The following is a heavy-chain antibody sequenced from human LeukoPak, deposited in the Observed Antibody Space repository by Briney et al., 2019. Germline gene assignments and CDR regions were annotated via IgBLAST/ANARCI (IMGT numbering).Heavy chain of an antibody. Sequence: GGSLRLSCAASGFTFSSYSMDWVRQAPGKGLERVAVISYDGSNKYYADSVKGRFTISRDNSKNTLYLQMNSLRAEDTAVYYCAKGIVPAAIFPYYYGMDVWGQGATVTVSS. CDR1: GFTFSSYS. CDR3: AKGIVPAAIFPYYYGMDV. V-gene: IGHV3-30*18. CDR2: ISYDGSNK. J-gene: IGHJ6*02. D-gene: IGHD2-2*02.